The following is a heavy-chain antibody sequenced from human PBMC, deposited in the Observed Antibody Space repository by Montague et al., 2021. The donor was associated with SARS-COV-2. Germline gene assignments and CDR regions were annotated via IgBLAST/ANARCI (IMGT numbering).Heavy chain of an antibody. V-gene: IGHV3-30*04. Sequence: SLRLSCAASGFTFSTHAMHWVRQAPGKGLEWVAVISYDGVEKYYADSVKGRFTISRNNSKNTLYLQMNSLTTEGTAVFYCARRDQYGSGTNGLLQYWGQGILVTVSS. CDR1: GFTFSTHA. D-gene: IGHD3-10*01. CDR2: ISYDGVEK. CDR3: ARRDQYGSGTNGLLQY. J-gene: IGHJ4*02.